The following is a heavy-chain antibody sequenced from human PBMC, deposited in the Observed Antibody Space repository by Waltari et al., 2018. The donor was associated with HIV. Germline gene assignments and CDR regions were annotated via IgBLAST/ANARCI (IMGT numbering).Heavy chain of an antibody. CDR2: VSESGDST. V-gene: IGHV3-23*01. CDR3: AGEDDRGDFP. Sequence: ELYLLESGGGLVQPGGSLRVPCGGPGFTFKNYAVSWVRQAPGKGLEWISSVSESGDSTYYADSVEGRFTISRDNSKNMLYLQMNGLRVEDTAVYYCAGEDDRGDFPWGQGTLVTVSA. CDR1: GFTFKNYA. J-gene: IGHJ5*02. D-gene: IGHD2-21*01.